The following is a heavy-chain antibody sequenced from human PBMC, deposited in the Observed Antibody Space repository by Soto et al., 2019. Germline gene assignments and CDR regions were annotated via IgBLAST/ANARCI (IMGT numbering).Heavy chain of an antibody. CDR2: IKQDGSEE. D-gene: IGHD6-13*01. Sequence: EVQLVESGGGLVQPGGFLRLSCVDSGFTFSSYWMSWVRQAPVKGLEWVGNIKQDGSEENYADSVKGRFTTSRDNAKNSMYLQMNSLRVEDTAVYYCARIAASGRGWDVWGQGTTVVVSS. CDR1: GFTFSSYW. J-gene: IGHJ6*02. CDR3: ARIAASGRGWDV. V-gene: IGHV3-7*01.